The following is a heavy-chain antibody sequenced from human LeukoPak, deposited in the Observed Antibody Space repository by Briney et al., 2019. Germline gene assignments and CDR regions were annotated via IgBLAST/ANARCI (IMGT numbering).Heavy chain of an antibody. V-gene: IGHV1-18*01. CDR3: ARNYDRRPFDY. Sequence: VASVKVSCKASGYTFTSYGVSWVRQAPGQGLEWMGWISAYNGNTNYAQKLQGRVTMTTDTSTSTAYMELRSLRSDDTALYYCARNYDRRPFDYWGQGTLVTVSS. J-gene: IGHJ4*02. CDR2: ISAYNGNT. D-gene: IGHD3-22*01. CDR1: GYTFTSYG.